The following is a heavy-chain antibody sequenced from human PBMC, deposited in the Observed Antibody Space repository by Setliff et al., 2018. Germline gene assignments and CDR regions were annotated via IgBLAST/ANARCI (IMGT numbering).Heavy chain of an antibody. J-gene: IGHJ5*02. CDR2: VNPSGGKT. CDR3: ARAPWGDDYDSLYTWFDP. D-gene: IGHD3-22*01. V-gene: IGHV1-46*01. Sequence: ASVKVSCKTSGYGFTSHYFHWLRQAPGQGLEWMGIVNPSGGKTTLSQKFQGRVSMTADASTATVYMELHSLTSEDTAIYYCARAPWGDDYDSLYTWFDPWGQGSLGTVS. CDR1: GYGFTSHY.